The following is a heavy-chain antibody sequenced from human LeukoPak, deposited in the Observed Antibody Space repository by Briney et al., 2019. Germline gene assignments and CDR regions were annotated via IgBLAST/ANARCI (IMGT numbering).Heavy chain of an antibody. D-gene: IGHD3-22*01. J-gene: IGHJ6*02. CDR3: VSGHDSSGYYPDGMDV. CDR2: INPNSGGT. V-gene: IGHV1-2*02. CDR1: GYTFTGYY. Sequence: ASVKVSCKASGYTFTGYYMHWVRQAPGQGLEWMGWINPNSGGTNYAQKFQGRVTMTRDTSISTAYMELSRLRSDDTAVYYCVSGHDSSGYYPDGMDVWGQGTTVTVSS.